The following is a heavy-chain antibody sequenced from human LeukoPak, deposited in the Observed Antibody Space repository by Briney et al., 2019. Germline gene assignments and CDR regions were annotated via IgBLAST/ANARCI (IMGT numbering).Heavy chain of an antibody. Sequence: PGGSLRLSCTASRFTVISDYMSWVRQAPGKGLEWVSVIYSGGGTYYTDSVRGRFTISRDDSKNTLYLQMNSLRVDDTAMYYCARAGHSSGWYTASDSWGQGTLVTVSS. CDR3: ARAGHSSGWYTASDS. D-gene: IGHD6-19*01. V-gene: IGHV3-53*01. CDR2: IYSGGGT. J-gene: IGHJ4*02. CDR1: RFTVISDY.